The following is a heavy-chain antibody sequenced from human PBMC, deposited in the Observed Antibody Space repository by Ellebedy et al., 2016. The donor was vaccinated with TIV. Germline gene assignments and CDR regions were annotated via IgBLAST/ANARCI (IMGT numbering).Heavy chain of an antibody. CDR1: GGSISSYY. D-gene: IGHD3-22*01. CDR2: IYYSGST. Sequence: MPSETLSLTCTVSGGSISSYYWSWIRQPPGKGLEWIGYIYYSGSTNYNPSLKSRVTISVDTSKNQFSLKLSSVTAADTAVYYCAGASHYYDSSGYRGYYFDYWGQGTLVTVSS. V-gene: IGHV4-59*08. CDR3: AGASHYYDSSGYRGYYFDY. J-gene: IGHJ4*02.